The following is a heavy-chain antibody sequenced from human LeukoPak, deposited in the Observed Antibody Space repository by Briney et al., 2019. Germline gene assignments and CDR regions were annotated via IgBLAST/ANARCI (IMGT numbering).Heavy chain of an antibody. V-gene: IGHV4-34*01. J-gene: IGHJ4*02. Sequence: PSETLSLTCAVYGGSFSGYYWSWIRQPPGKGLEWIGEINHSGSTNCNPSLKSRVTISVDTSKNQFSLKLSSVTAADTAVYYCASRTGIAAAGTMFDYWGQGTLVTVSS. CDR3: ASRTGIAAAGTMFDY. D-gene: IGHD6-13*01. CDR2: INHSGST. CDR1: GGSFSGYY.